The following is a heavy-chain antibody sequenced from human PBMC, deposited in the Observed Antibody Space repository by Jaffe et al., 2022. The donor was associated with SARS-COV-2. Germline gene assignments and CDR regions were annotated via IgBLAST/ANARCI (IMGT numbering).Heavy chain of an antibody. V-gene: IGHV1-2*02. J-gene: IGHJ3*02. D-gene: IGHD3-10*01. CDR3: ARDTTMIRGRTGNAFPI. CDR1: GYTFADYY. Sequence: QAQLVQSGAEVKKPGASVKVSCKASGYTFADYYIHWMRQASGQGLEWVGWINPNSGGTNYAQKFQGRVTMTSDTSINTAYMELSSLSSDDTAVYYCARDTTMIRGRTGNAFPIWGQGAMVTVSS. CDR2: INPNSGGT.